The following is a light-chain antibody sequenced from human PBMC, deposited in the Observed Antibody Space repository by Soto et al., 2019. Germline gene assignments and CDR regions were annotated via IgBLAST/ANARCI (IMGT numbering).Light chain of an antibody. J-gene: IGKJ2*01. CDR1: QSVSSY. V-gene: IGKV3-11*01. CDR2: DAS. CDR3: QQRGYT. Sequence: EIVLTQSPATLSLSPGERATLSCRASQSVSSYLAWYQQKPGQAHRLLIYDASSRATGIPARFSGSGSGTDFTLTISSLEPEDFAVYYCQQRGYTFGQGTKLEIK.